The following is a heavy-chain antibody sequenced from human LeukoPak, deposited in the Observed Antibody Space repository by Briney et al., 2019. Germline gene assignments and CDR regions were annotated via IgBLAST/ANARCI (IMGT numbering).Heavy chain of an antibody. Sequence: GASVKVSCTASGYTFTSYGISWVRQAPGQGLEWMGWISAYNGNTNYAQKLQGRVTMTTDTSTRTAYMELRSLRSDDTAVYYCARDLRRSGRGSLLLLFGYNRNYGMDVWGKGTTVTVSS. J-gene: IGHJ6*04. V-gene: IGHV1-18*04. CDR3: ARDLRRSGRGSLLLLFGYNRNYGMDV. CDR2: ISAYNGNT. CDR1: GYTFTSYG. D-gene: IGHD3-10*01.